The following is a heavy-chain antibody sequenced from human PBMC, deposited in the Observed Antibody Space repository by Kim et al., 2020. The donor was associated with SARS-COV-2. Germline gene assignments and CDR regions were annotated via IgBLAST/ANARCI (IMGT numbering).Heavy chain of an antibody. D-gene: IGHD2-2*01. CDR3: ARLGRIVVVPAATKDYYYYMDV. V-gene: IGHV7-4-1*02. Sequence: ASVKVSCKASGYTFTSYAMNWVRQAPGQGLEWMGWINTNTGNPTYAQGFTGRFVFSLDTSVSTAYLQISSLKAEDTAVYYCARLGRIVVVPAATKDYYYYMDVWGKGTTVTVSS. CDR1: GYTFTSYA. J-gene: IGHJ6*03. CDR2: INTNTGNP.